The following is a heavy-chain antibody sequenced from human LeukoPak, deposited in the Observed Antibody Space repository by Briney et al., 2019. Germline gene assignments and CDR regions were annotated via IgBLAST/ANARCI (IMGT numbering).Heavy chain of an antibody. Sequence: PSETLSLTCTVSGGSISSSSYYWGWIRQPPGKGLEWIGSIYYSGSTYYNPPLKSRVTISVDTSKNQFSLKLRSVTAADTAVYNCARLRDYDFWSGYPTNFDYWGQGTLVTVSS. CDR1: GGSISSSSYY. D-gene: IGHD3-3*01. CDR2: IYYSGST. CDR3: ARLRDYDFWSGYPTNFDY. V-gene: IGHV4-39*01. J-gene: IGHJ4*02.